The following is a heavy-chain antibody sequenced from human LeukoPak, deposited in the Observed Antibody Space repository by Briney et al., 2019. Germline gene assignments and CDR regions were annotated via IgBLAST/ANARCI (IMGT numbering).Heavy chain of an antibody. CDR1: GFTFSNYW. V-gene: IGHV3-7*01. CDR3: ARSETTYYYDSSVFYYYYGMDV. CDR2: IKQDGSEK. J-gene: IGHJ6*02. D-gene: IGHD3-22*01. Sequence: GASLRLSCAASGFTFSNYWMTWVRQAPGKGLEWVANIKQDGSEKYYVDSVKGRFTISRDNAKNSLYLQMNSLRAEDTAVYYCARSETTYYYDSSVFYYYYGMDVWGQGTTVTVSS.